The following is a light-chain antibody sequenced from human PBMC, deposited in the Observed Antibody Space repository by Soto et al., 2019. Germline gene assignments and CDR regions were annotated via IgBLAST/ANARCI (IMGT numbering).Light chain of an antibody. V-gene: IGKV3-11*01. Sequence: EIVLTQSPATVSLSPGERATLSCWASQSLSSYLAWYQQKPGQAPRLLIYDASNRANGIPARFTGSGSGTDFTLTISSLEPEDFAVYFCQQRSGWPPTVGGGN. J-gene: IGKJ4*01. CDR1: QSLSSY. CDR3: QQRSGWPPT. CDR2: DAS.